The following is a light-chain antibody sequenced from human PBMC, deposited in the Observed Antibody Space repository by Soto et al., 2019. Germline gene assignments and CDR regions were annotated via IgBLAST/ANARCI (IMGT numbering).Light chain of an antibody. J-gene: IGKJ1*01. CDR1: QSISSW. CDR2: KAS. Sequence: DIQMTQSPSTLSASVGDRVTITCRASQSISSWLAWYQQKPGKAPKLLIYKASSLESGVPSRFKGSGSGKKFTLNKRSRQPDDFATYYRQQKNIYRRTLAKGTKVKI. V-gene: IGKV1-5*03. CDR3: QQKNIYRRT.